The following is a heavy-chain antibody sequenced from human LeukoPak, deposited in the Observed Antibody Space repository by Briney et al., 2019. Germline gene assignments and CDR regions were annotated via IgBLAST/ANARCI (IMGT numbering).Heavy chain of an antibody. Sequence: PGGSLRLSCAASGFTFSSYEMNWVRQAPGKGLEWVSYISSSGSTIYYADSVKGRFTISRDNAKNSLYLQMNSLRAEDTAVYYCARGLAAAGSFDYWGQGTLVTVSS. V-gene: IGHV3-48*03. J-gene: IGHJ4*02. CDR1: GFTFSSYE. CDR2: ISSSGSTI. D-gene: IGHD6-13*01. CDR3: ARGLAAAGSFDY.